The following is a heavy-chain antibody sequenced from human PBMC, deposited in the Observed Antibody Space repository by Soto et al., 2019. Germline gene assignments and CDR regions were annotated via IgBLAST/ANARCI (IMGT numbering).Heavy chain of an antibody. CDR2: INHSGST. J-gene: IGHJ4*02. CDR3: AREATAMLDY. Sequence: QVQLQQWGAGLLKPSETLSLTCAVYGGSFSGYYWSWIRQPPGKGLEWIGEINHSGSTNYNPSLKSRVTIXVDTSKNQFSLKLSSVTAADTAVYYCAREATAMLDYWGQGTLVTVSS. V-gene: IGHV4-34*01. CDR1: GGSFSGYY. D-gene: IGHD5-18*01.